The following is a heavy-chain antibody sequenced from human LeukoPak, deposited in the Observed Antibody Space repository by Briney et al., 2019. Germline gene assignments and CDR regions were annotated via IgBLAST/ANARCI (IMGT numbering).Heavy chain of an antibody. V-gene: IGHV1-18*01. CDR2: ISAYNGNT. Sequence: ASVKVSCKASGYTFTSYGISWARQAPGQGLEWMGWISAYNGNTNYAQKLQGRVTMTTDTSTSTAYMELRSLRSEDTAVYYCARELDRGTPGDAFDIWGQGTMVTVSS. D-gene: IGHD3/OR15-3a*01. CDR3: ARELDRGTPGDAFDI. J-gene: IGHJ3*02. CDR1: GYTFTSYG.